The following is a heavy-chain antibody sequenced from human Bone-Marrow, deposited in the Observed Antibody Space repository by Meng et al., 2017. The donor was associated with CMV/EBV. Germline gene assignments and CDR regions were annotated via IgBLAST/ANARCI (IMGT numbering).Heavy chain of an antibody. Sequence: GGSLRLSCKGSGYSFTSYWIGWARQMPGKGLEWMGIIYPGDSDSRYSPSFQGQVTISVDKSISTAYLQWSSLKASGTAMYYCARQAEKTAMLYGEGMDVWGQGTTVTVSS. CDR2: IYPGDSDS. CDR1: GYSFTSYW. V-gene: IGHV5-51*01. D-gene: IGHD2-8*01. J-gene: IGHJ6*02. CDR3: ARQAEKTAMLYGEGMDV.